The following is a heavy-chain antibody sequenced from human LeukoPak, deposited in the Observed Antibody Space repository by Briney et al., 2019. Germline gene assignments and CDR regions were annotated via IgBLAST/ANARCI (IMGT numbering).Heavy chain of an antibody. V-gene: IGHV3-21*01. D-gene: IGHD3-3*01. J-gene: IGHJ6*02. CDR2: ISSSSSYI. CDR1: GFTFSSYS. CDR3: ARSDFPYGMDV. Sequence: GGSLRLSCAASGFTFSSYSMNWVRQAPGKGLEWVSSISSSSSYIYYADSVKGRFTISRDNAKNSLYLQMNSLRAEDTAVYYCARSDFPYGMDVWGQGTTVTVSS.